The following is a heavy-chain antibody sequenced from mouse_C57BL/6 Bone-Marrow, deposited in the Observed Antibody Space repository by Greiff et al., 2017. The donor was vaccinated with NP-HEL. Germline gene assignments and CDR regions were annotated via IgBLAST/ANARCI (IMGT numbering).Heavy chain of an antibody. CDR2: INPNTGGT. V-gene: IGHV1-18*01. J-gene: IGHJ1*03. CDR1: GYTFTDYN. Sequence: VQLQQSGPELVKPGASVKIPCKASGYTFTDYNMDWVKQSHGKSLEWIGDINPNTGGTIYNQKFKGKATLTVDKSSSTAYMELRSLTSEDTAVYYCARDVWYFDVWGTGTTVTVSS. CDR3: ARDVWYFDV.